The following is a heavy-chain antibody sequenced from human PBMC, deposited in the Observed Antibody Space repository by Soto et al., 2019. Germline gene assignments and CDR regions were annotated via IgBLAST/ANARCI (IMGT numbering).Heavy chain of an antibody. CDR3: AREGIAVAGPDY. CDR2: TRNKANSYTT. Sequence: EVQLVESGGGLVQPGGSLRLSCAASGFTFSDHYMDWVRQAPGKGLEWVGRTRNKANSYTTEYAASVKGRFTISRDDSKNSLHLQMNSLKTEDTAVYYCAREGIAVAGPDYWGQGTLVTVSS. V-gene: IGHV3-72*01. CDR1: GFTFSDHY. J-gene: IGHJ4*02. D-gene: IGHD6-19*01.